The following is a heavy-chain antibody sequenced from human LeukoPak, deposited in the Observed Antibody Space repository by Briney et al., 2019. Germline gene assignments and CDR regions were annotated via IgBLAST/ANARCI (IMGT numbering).Heavy chain of an antibody. V-gene: IGHV1-18*01. Sequence: ASVKVSCKASGYTFTSYGISWVRQAPGQGLEWMGWISAYNGNTNYAQKLQGRVTMTTDTSTSTAYMELRSLRSDDTAVYYCARDYREYSSLSCWFDPWGQGTLVTVSS. CDR1: GYTFTSYG. J-gene: IGHJ5*02. CDR3: ARDYREYSSLSCWFDP. CDR2: ISAYNGNT. D-gene: IGHD6-6*01.